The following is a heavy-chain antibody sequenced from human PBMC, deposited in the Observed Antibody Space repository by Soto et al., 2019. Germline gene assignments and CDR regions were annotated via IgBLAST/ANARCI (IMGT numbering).Heavy chain of an antibody. Sequence: SETLSLTCTVSGGSISSGGYYWSWIRQHPGKGLEWIGYIYYSGSTYYNPSLKSRVTISVDTSKNQFSLKLSSVTAADTAVYYCARSRPMYYYDSSGYAFDYWGQGIQVTVSS. CDR1: GGSISSGGYY. CDR2: IYYSGST. J-gene: IGHJ4*02. D-gene: IGHD3-22*01. CDR3: ARSRPMYYYDSSGYAFDY. V-gene: IGHV4-31*03.